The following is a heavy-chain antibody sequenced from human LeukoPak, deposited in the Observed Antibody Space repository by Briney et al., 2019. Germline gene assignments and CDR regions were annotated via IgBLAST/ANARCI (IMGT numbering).Heavy chain of an antibody. CDR2: INADGGRT. CDR1: GFSLGPYA. Sequence: TGGSLRLSCVASGFSLGPYAMHWVRQPRGKGLEWVSHINADGGRTYYADAVKGRFTISRDNSKDSLYLEMTGLRAEGSAIYYCATWAFYHGLDVWGRGTTVTVSS. CDR3: ATWAFYHGLDV. J-gene: IGHJ6*02. V-gene: IGHV3-43*02. D-gene: IGHD2/OR15-2a*01.